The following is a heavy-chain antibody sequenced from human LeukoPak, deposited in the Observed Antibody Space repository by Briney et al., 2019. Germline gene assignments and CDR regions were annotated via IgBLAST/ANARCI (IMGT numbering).Heavy chain of an antibody. Sequence: GGSLRLSCAASGFTFSSYSMKWVRQAPGKGLEWVSSISSSSSYIYYADSVKGRFTISRDNAKNSLYLQMNSLRAEDTAVYYCAASSMGIAVADKTRRYYYYGMDVWGQGTTVTVSS. V-gene: IGHV3-21*01. J-gene: IGHJ6*02. CDR1: GFTFSSYS. CDR2: ISSSSSYI. CDR3: AASSMGIAVADKTRRYYYYGMDV. D-gene: IGHD6-19*01.